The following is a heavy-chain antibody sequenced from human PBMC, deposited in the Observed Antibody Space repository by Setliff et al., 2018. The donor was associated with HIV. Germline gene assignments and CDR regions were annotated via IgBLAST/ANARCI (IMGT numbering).Heavy chain of an antibody. J-gene: IGHJ6*02. CDR2: INHSGST. D-gene: IGHD6-19*01. CDR1: GGSFSGHY. V-gene: IGHV4-34*01. Sequence: SETLSLTCAVYGGSFSGHYWSWIRKSPAKGLEWIGEINHSGSTKYNPSLKSRVTISIDTSKNQFSLKLRSVTAADSAVYYCARVGGQWLSGYYYYYAMDVWGQGTTVTVSS. CDR3: ARVGGQWLSGYYYYYAMDV.